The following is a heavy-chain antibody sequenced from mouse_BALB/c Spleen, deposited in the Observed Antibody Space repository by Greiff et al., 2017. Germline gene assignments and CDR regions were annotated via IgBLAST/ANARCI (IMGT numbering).Heavy chain of an antibody. CDR2: IWAGGST. J-gene: IGHJ3*01. D-gene: IGHD2-4*01. V-gene: IGHV2-9*02. CDR3: ATHDYGFAY. Sequence: VQLMESGPGLVAPSQSLSITCTASGFSFTSYGVPWVRQPPGKGLEWLGVIWAGGSTNYNSALMSRLSISKDNSKSQVFLKMNSLQTDDTAMYYCATHDYGFAYWGQGTLVTVSA. CDR1: GFSFTSYG.